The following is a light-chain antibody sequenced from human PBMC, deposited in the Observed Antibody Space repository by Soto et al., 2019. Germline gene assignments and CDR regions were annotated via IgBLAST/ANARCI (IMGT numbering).Light chain of an antibody. CDR1: QSVSGN. CDR2: GAS. Sequence: EIVMTQSPATLSVSPGERATLSCRASQSVSGNLAWYQQKPGQPPRLLIYGASTRATGIPARFSGSGSRTEFTLTISSLQSEDFAVYYCQPYNNWTLTFGGGTKVEIK. J-gene: IGKJ4*01. V-gene: IGKV3-15*01. CDR3: QPYNNWTLT.